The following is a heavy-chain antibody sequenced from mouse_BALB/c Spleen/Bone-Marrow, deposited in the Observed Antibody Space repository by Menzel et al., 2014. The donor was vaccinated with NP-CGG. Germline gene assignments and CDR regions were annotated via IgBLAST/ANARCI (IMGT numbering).Heavy chain of an antibody. J-gene: IGHJ2*01. CDR2: INPSTGYA. Sequence: VKLLESGPELAKPGASVKMSWKASGYTFTDTWIHWIKQRPGQGLEWIGYINPSTGYAEYNQNFKDKATLTVDKSSSTAYMQLSSLTSEDSAVYYCARDYWGQGTTLTVSS. CDR3: ARDY. V-gene: IGHV1-7*01. CDR1: GYTFTDTW.